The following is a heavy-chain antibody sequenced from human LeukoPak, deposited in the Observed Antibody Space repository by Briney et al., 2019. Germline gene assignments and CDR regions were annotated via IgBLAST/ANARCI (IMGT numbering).Heavy chain of an antibody. D-gene: IGHD3/OR15-3a*01. Sequence: PSETLPLTCTVSGGSISSSSYYWGWIRQPPGKGLEWIGSIYYSGSTYYNPSLKSRVTISVDTSKNQFSLKLSSVTAADTAVYYCARRGTGYPFDYWGQGTLVTVSS. J-gene: IGHJ4*02. CDR3: ARRGTGYPFDY. CDR1: GGSISSSSYY. CDR2: IYYSGST. V-gene: IGHV4-39*01.